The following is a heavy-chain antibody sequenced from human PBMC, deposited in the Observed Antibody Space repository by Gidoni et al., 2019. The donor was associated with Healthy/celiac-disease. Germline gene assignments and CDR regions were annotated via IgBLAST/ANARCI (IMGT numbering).Heavy chain of an antibody. CDR1: GGSISSSSYY. Sequence: QLQLQESGPGLVKPSETLSLTCTVSGGSISSSSYYWGWIRQPPGKGLEWIGSIYYSGSTYYNPSLKSRVTISVDTSKNQFSLKLSSVTAADTAVYYCARHDIPEGSSGWHESVDDAFDIWGQGTMVTVSS. V-gene: IGHV4-39*01. D-gene: IGHD6-19*01. J-gene: IGHJ3*02. CDR2: IYYSGST. CDR3: ARHDIPEGSSGWHESVDDAFDI.